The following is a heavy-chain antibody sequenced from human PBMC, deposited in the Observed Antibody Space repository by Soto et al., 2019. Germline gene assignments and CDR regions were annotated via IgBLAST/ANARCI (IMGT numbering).Heavy chain of an antibody. D-gene: IGHD4-4*01. CDR1: GGSISSYY. J-gene: IGHJ6*02. CDR2: IYYSGST. V-gene: IGHV4-59*01. CDR3: ARESMTTVTHSFGYGMGV. Sequence: SETLSLTCTVPGGSISSYYWSWIRQPPGKGLEWIGYIYYSGSTNYNPSLKSRVTISVDTSKNQFSLKLSSVTAADTAVYYCARESMTTVTHSFGYGMGVWGQGTTVTVS.